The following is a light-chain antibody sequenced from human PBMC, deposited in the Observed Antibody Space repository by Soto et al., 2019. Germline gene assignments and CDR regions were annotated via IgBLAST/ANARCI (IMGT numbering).Light chain of an antibody. Sequence: SYELTQPPSVSVAPGQTARITCGGANVGSKSVQWYQQKPGQAPVLVLYDARDRPSGIPERFSGSNSGNTATLSISRVEAGDEADFYCQVWDTTSDHYIFGSGTKVTVL. CDR1: NVGSKS. CDR3: QVWDTTSDHYI. CDR2: DAR. J-gene: IGLJ1*01. V-gene: IGLV3-21*02.